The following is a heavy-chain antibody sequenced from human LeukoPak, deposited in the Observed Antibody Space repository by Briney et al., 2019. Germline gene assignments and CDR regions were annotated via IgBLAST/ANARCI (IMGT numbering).Heavy chain of an antibody. CDR3: AKLSEGRIQLWDPHFDY. CDR2: ISGSGGST. J-gene: IGHJ4*02. CDR1: GFTFSSYG. V-gene: IGHV3-23*01. D-gene: IGHD5-18*01. Sequence: PGGTLRLSCAASGFTFSSYGMSWVRQAPGKGLEWVSAISGSGGSTYYADSVKGRFTISRDNSKNTLYLQMNSLRAEDTAVYYCAKLSEGRIQLWDPHFDYWGQGTLVTVSS.